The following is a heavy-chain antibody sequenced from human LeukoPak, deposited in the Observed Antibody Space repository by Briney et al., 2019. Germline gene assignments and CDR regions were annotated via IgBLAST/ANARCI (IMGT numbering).Heavy chain of an antibody. J-gene: IGHJ5*02. Sequence: PGGSLRLSCAASGFTFDDYGMSWVRQAPGKGLEWVSAISGSGGSTYYADSVKGRFTISRDNSKNTLYLQMNSLRAEDTAVYYCAKDQEQQLVRGWGHWFDPWGQGTLVTVSS. V-gene: IGHV3-23*01. CDR1: GFTFDDYG. CDR2: ISGSGGST. D-gene: IGHD6-13*01. CDR3: AKDQEQQLVRGWGHWFDP.